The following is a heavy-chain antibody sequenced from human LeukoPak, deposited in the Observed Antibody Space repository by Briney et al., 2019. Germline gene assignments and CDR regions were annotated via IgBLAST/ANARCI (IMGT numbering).Heavy chain of an antibody. V-gene: IGHV3-30-3*01. Sequence: PGGSLRLSCAASGFTFSSYAMHWVRQAPGKGLEWVAVISYDGSNEYYADSVKGRFTISRDNSKNTLYLQMNSLRAEDTAVYYCARDWSNVVTAIWGQGTLVTVSS. CDR2: ISYDGSNE. J-gene: IGHJ4*02. CDR1: GFTFSSYA. CDR3: ARDWSNVVTAI. D-gene: IGHD3-22*01.